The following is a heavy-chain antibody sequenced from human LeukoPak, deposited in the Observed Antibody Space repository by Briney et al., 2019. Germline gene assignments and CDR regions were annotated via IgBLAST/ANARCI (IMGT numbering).Heavy chain of an antibody. D-gene: IGHD4-17*01. V-gene: IGHV1-8*02. CDR3: ARDLPPSMTTVTKDY. CDR2: MNPNSGNT. Sequence: ASVKVSCKASGGTFSSYAISWVRQATGQGLEWMGWMNPNSGNTGYAQKFQGRVTMTRNTSISTAYMELSSLRSEDTAVYYCARDLPPSMTTVTKDYWGQGTLVTVSS. CDR1: GGTFSSYA. J-gene: IGHJ4*02.